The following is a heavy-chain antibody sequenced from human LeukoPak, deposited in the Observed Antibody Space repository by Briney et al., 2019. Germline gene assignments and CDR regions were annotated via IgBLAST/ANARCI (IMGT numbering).Heavy chain of an antibody. J-gene: IGHJ4*02. CDR2: IGKDGSEK. CDR1: GLDFSTYW. D-gene: IGHD5-24*01. CDR3: TRDTVWVQLKY. V-gene: IGHV3-7*01. Sequence: GGSLRLSCAASGLDFSTYWMVWVRQAPGRGLEWVASIGKDGSEKAYVDSVKGRFTISRDNAKSSLFLQMSSLRLDDTAVYYCTRDTVWVQLKYWGQGALVTVSP.